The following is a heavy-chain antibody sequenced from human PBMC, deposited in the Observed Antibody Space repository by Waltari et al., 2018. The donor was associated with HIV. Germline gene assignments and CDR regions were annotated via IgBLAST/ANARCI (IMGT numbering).Heavy chain of an antibody. CDR3: ALRSPWYYDSRVGYFDL. J-gene: IGHJ2*01. CDR1: GFSLSTSGVG. Sequence: QITLKESGPTLVKPTQTLTLTCTFSGFSLSTSGVGVGWIRQPPGKALEWLALIYWDDDKRYSPSLKSRLTITKDTSKNQVVLTMTNMDPVDTATYYCALRSPWYYDSRVGYFDLWGRGTLVTVSS. D-gene: IGHD3-22*01. CDR2: IYWDDDK. V-gene: IGHV2-5*02.